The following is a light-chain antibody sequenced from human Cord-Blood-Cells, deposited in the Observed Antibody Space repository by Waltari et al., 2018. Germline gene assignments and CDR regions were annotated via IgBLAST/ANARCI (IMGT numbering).Light chain of an antibody. CDR3: QQYNSYSVT. CDR2: DAS. Sequence: DIQMTQSPSTLSASVGDRVTITCRASQSISSWLAWYQQKPGKAPKLLIYDASSLESGVPSSFSGSGSGTEFTLTISSLQPDDFATDYCQQYNSYSVTFGQGTKLEIK. CDR1: QSISSW. J-gene: IGKJ2*01. V-gene: IGKV1-5*01.